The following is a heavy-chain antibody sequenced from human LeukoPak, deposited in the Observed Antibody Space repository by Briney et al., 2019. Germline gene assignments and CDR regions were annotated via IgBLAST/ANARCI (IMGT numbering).Heavy chain of an antibody. Sequence: GASVKVSCKASGYTFTGYYMHWVRQAPGQGLEWMGRINPNSGGTNYAPKFQGRVTMTRDTSISTAYMELSRLRSDDTAVYYCARPRRGSSWYDYWGQGTLVTVSS. V-gene: IGHV1-2*06. J-gene: IGHJ4*02. CDR1: GYTFTGYY. CDR2: INPNSGGT. D-gene: IGHD6-13*01. CDR3: ARPRRGSSWYDY.